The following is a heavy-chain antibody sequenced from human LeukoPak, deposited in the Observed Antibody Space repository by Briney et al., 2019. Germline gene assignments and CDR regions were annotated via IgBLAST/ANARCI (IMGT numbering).Heavy chain of an antibody. CDR3: ARDPSIAARSDAFDI. V-gene: IGHV3-21*01. Sequence: KAGGSLRLSCAASGFTFSSYSINWVRQAPGKGLEWVSSISSSSSYIYYADSVKGRFTISRDNAKNSLYLQMNSLRAEDTAVYYCARDPSIAARSDAFDIWGQGTMVTVSS. D-gene: IGHD6-6*01. CDR1: GFTFSSYS. CDR2: ISSSSSYI. J-gene: IGHJ3*02.